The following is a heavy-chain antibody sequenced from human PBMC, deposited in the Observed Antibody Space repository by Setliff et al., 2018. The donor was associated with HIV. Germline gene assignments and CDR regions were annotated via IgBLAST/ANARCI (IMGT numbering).Heavy chain of an antibody. D-gene: IGHD2-2*01. CDR2: IYHSGST. J-gene: IGHJ6*03. Sequence: PSETLSLTCTVSGGSISIISYYWGWIRQPPGKGLEYTGSIYHSGSTYYNPSLKSRVTISVDTSKNQFSLNLSSVAAADTAVYYCARVDCSGTSCYRDSYYYMDVWGKGTTVTVSS. CDR1: GGSISIISYY. CDR3: ARVDCSGTSCYRDSYYYMDV. V-gene: IGHV4-39*01.